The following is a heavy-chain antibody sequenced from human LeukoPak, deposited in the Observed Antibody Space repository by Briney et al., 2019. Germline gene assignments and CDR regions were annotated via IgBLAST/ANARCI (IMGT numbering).Heavy chain of an antibody. D-gene: IGHD1-26*01. Sequence: GGSLRLSCAASGFTFSSYAMSWVRQAPRKGLEWVSGISGNGGSTFYADSVKGRFTISRDNSGNTLYLQMNSLRAEDTAVYYCARDGYSGSYSGYFDYWGQGTLVTVSS. V-gene: IGHV3-23*01. CDR3: ARDGYSGSYSGYFDY. CDR1: GFTFSSYA. CDR2: ISGNGGST. J-gene: IGHJ4*02.